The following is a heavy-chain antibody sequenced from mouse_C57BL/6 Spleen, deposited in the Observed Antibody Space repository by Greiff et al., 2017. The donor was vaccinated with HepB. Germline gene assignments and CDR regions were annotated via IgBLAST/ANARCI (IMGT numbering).Heavy chain of an antibody. CDR2: INPNNGGT. CDR3: AKSTMVTTDGYYYAMDY. CDR1: GYTFTDYN. V-gene: IGHV1-18*01. Sequence: EVQLQQSGPELVQPGASVKIPCKASGYTFTDYNMDWVKQSHGKSLEWIGDINPNNGGTIYNQKFKGKATLTVDKSSSTAYMELRSLTSEDTAVYYCAKSTMVTTDGYYYAMDYWGQGTSVTVSS. J-gene: IGHJ4*01. D-gene: IGHD2-2*01.